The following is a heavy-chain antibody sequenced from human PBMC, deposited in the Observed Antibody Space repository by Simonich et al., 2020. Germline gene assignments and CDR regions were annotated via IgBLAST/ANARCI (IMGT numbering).Heavy chain of an antibody. CDR1: GYTFTGYY. J-gene: IGHJ3*02. Sequence: QVQLVQSGAEVKKPGASVKVSCKASGYTFTGYYMHWVRQAPGQGLEWMGGINPNSGGTNYAQKLQGRVTMTRDTSISTAYMELSRLRSDDTAVYYCARNGLVGILKAFDIWGQGTMVTVSS. V-gene: IGHV1-2*02. D-gene: IGHD2-21*01. CDR2: INPNSGGT. CDR3: ARNGLVGILKAFDI.